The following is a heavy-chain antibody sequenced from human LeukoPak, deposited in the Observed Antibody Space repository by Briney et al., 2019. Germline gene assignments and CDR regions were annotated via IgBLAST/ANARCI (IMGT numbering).Heavy chain of an antibody. D-gene: IGHD6-13*01. CDR1: GFPFSSYA. V-gene: IGHV3-30*01. CDR3: ARYCRIAAAGMRHDY. J-gene: IGHJ4*02. Sequence: GRSLRLSCAASGFPFSSYALHWVRQAPGKGPEWVTLISNDGSYKSYADSVKGRFTISRDNSKNTLHLQMNSLTTEDTAVYYCARYCRIAAAGMRHDYWGQGTLVTVSS. CDR2: ISNDGSYK.